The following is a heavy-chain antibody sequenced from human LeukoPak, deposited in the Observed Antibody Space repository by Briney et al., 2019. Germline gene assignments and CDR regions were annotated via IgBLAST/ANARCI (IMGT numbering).Heavy chain of an antibody. V-gene: IGHV4-34*01. CDR3: ARQGGYGDPRDY. CDR1: GGSFSGYY. CDR2: INHSGST. Sequence: SETLSLTCAVYGGSFSGYYWSWIRQPPGKGLEWIGEINHSGSTNYNPSLKSRVTISVDTSKNQFSLKLSSVTAADTAAYYCARQGGYGDPRDYWGQGTLVTVSS. D-gene: IGHD4-17*01. J-gene: IGHJ4*02.